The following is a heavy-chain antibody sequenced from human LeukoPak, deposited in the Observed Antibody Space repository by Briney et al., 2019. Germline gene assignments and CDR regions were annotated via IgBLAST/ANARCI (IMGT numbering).Heavy chain of an antibody. V-gene: IGHV3-66*04. CDR2: IYSGGST. J-gene: IGHJ4*02. CDR1: GFTVSSNY. CDR3: AKPPYDSSGYYSDFDY. Sequence: GGSLRLSCAASGFTVSSNYMSWVRQAPGKGLEWVSVIYSGGSTYYADSVKGRFTISRDNSKNTLYLQMNSLRAEDTAVYYCAKPPYDSSGYYSDFDYWGQGTLVTVSS. D-gene: IGHD3-22*01.